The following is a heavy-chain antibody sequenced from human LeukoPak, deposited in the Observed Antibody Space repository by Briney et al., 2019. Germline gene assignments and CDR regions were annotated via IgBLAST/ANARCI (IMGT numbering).Heavy chain of an antibody. CDR2: IYPGDSDT. V-gene: IGHV5-51*01. Sequence: GESLKISCKGSGYSFTSYWIGWVRQMPGKGLEWMGIIYPGDSDTRYSPSFQGQVTISADKSISTAYLQWSSLKASDTAMYYCARHHRYCSSTSCYPRYFDYWGQGTLVTVSS. D-gene: IGHD2-2*01. J-gene: IGHJ4*02. CDR3: ARHHRYCSSTSCYPRYFDY. CDR1: GYSFTSYW.